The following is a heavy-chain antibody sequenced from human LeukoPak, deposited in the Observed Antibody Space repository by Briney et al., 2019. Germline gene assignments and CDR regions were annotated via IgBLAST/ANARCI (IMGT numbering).Heavy chain of an antibody. CDR1: GFTFSSYA. CDR3: ATQVPAAPRGYYYYYMDV. CDR2: ISGSGGST. D-gene: IGHD2-2*01. Sequence: PGGSLRLSCAASGFTFSSYAMSWVRQAPGKGLEWVSAISGSGGSTYYADSVKGRFTISRDNSKNTLYLQMNSLRAEDTAVYYCATQVPAAPRGYYYYYMDVWGKGTTVTVSS. V-gene: IGHV3-23*01. J-gene: IGHJ6*03.